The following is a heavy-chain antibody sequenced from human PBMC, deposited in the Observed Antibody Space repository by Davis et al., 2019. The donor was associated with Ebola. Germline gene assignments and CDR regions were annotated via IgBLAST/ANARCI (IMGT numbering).Heavy chain of an antibody. CDR1: GSSISSNY. Sequence: SETLSLTCTVSGSSISSNYLSWIRQPPGKGLDWIGYFHVSGRTNYNPSLTSRITISVDTSKNQFSLKLCSVCAGDTAVYYCATSSSWYSTGMDVWGQGTTVTVSS. CDR3: ATSSSWYSTGMDV. V-gene: IGHV4-59*01. CDR2: FHVSGRT. D-gene: IGHD6-13*01. J-gene: IGHJ6*02.